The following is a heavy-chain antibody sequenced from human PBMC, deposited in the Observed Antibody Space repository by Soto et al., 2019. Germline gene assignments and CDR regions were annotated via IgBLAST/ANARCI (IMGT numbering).Heavy chain of an antibody. Sequence: EVQLLESGGGLVQPGGSLRLSCAASGFTFSSYDMTWVRQAPGKGLEWVSAISGSGGSTKYGDSVKGRFIISRDNSKSTLFLQMNTLRVEDTAVYYCAIRGLSKSEVRGYFDYWGRGTLVTVSS. CDR3: AIRGLSKSEVRGYFDY. J-gene: IGHJ4*01. D-gene: IGHD3-10*01. CDR2: ISGSGGST. V-gene: IGHV3-23*01. CDR1: GFTFSSYD.